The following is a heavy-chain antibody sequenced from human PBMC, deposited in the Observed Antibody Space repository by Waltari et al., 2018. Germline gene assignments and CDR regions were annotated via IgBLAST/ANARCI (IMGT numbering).Heavy chain of an antibody. Sequence: EVQLVESGGGLIQPGGSLRLSCAASGFTVSNNYMSWVRQAPGKGLECVSFTYSGGSTYYADSMKGRFTISRDNSKNTLYLQMNSLRAEDTAVYYCTRVGSRSARPAPFDYWGQGTLVTVSS. V-gene: IGHV3-53*01. CDR1: GFTVSNNY. CDR3: TRVGSRSARPAPFDY. J-gene: IGHJ4*02. CDR2: TYSGGST. D-gene: IGHD6-6*01.